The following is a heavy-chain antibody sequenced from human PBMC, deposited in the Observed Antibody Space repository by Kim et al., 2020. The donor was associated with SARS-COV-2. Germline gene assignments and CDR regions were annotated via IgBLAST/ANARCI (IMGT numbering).Heavy chain of an antibody. D-gene: IGHD3-10*01. CDR1: GFTFSSYA. CDR2: ISTSGGTT. V-gene: IGHV3-23*01. CDR3: AKFGGPLVVTHDSYGMDV. Sequence: GGSLSLSCAASGFTFSSYAMGWVRQAPGKGLEWVSVISTSGGTTYYGDSAKGRFTISRVNSTNTMNLQMNSPRAEETTAYYCAKFGGPLVVTHDSYGMDV. J-gene: IGHJ6*01.